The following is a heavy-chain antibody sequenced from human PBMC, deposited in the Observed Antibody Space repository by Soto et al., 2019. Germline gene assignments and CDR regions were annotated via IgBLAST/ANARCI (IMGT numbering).Heavy chain of an antibody. J-gene: IGHJ4*02. D-gene: IGHD3-10*01. V-gene: IGHV4-39*01. CDR3: ASRWFPTTPDPYHYYFDY. CDR1: GGSISSSSYY. CDR2: IYYSGST. Sequence: TSETLSLTCTVSGGSISSSSYYWGWIRQPPGKGLEWIGSIYYSGSTYYNPSLKNRVTKSVDTSKNQLSLKLSSVTAADTAVYYCASRWFPTTPDPYHYYFDYWGQGTLVTVSS.